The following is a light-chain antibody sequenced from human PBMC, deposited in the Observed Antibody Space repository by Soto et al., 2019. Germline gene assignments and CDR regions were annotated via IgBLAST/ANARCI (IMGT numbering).Light chain of an antibody. Sequence: QSVLTQPASVSGSPGQSITISCSGTSSDVGGYNYVSWYQQHPGKAPKLMIFEVSNRPSGVSHRFSGSKSGNTASLTISGLLAEDEADYHCCSYTTSSTLVFGGGTKVTVL. J-gene: IGLJ2*01. CDR1: SSDVGGYNY. CDR2: EVS. CDR3: CSYTTSSTLV. V-gene: IGLV2-14*01.